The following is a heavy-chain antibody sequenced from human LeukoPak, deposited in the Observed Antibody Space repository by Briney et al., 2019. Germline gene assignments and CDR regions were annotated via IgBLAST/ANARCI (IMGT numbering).Heavy chain of an antibody. D-gene: IGHD3-22*01. V-gene: IGHV4-59*01. CDR1: GGSISSYY. J-gene: IGHJ6*03. Sequence: SETLSLTCTVSGGSISSYYWSWLRQPPGKGLEWIGYIYYSGSTNYNPSLKSRVTISVDTSKNQFSLKLSSVTAADTAVYYCARAPHLSSTRGFFSYYYYYMDVWGKGTTVTVSS. CDR3: ARAPHLSSTRGFFSYYYYYMDV. CDR2: IYYSGST.